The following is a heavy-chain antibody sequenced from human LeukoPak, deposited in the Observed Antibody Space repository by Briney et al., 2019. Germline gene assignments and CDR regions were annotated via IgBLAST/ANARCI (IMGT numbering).Heavy chain of an antibody. CDR2: ISHRGST. V-gene: IGHV4-38-2*02. D-gene: IGHD3-3*01. J-gene: IGHJ3*02. CDR3: ARVYGAGYDFRGAFDI. Sequence: SETLSLTCTVSGYSISNGYYWGWIRQPPGKGLEWVGSISHRGSTYYNPSLRSRITISVDTSKNQFSLKLSSVTAADTAVYYCARVYGAGYDFRGAFDIWGQGTMVTVSS. CDR1: GYSISNGYY.